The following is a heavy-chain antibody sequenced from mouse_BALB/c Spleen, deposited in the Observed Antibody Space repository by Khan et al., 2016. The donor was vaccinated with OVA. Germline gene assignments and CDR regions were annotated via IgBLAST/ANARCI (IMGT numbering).Heavy chain of an antibody. D-gene: IGHD3-3*01. V-gene: IGHV1-34*01. CDR3: ARGTFDY. J-gene: IGHJ3*01. CDR2: IDPFNGGN. CDR1: GYSFTTYY. Sequence: VQLKQSGPELMKPGASVKISCKASGYSFTTYYMHWVKQSHGKSLEWIGYIDPFNGGNDYNQKFKGKATLTVDKSSSNAYMHLSSLTSEDSAVYYGARGTFDYWGQGTLVTVSA.